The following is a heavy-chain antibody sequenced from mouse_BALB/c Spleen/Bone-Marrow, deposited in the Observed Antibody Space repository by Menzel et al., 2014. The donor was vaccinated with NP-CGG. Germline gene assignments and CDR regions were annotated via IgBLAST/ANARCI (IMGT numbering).Heavy chain of an antibody. CDR3: ARSGKVRNAMDY. CDR1: GYTFTDHA. Sequence: QVHVKQSGAKLVRPGVSVKISCKGSGYTFTDHAMHWVKRSHAKSLEWIGLISGYYGDAIYNQKFKGKATMTVDKSSSIAYMELARLTSEDSAIYYCARSGKVRNAMDYWGQGTSVTVSS. J-gene: IGHJ4*01. CDR2: ISGYYGDA. V-gene: IGHV1S137*01. D-gene: IGHD2-14*01.